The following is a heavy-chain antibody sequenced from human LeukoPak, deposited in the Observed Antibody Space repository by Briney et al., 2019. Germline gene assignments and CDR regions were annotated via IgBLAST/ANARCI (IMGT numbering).Heavy chain of an antibody. Sequence: GASVKVSCKASGGTFSSYAISWVRQAPGQGLEWMGRIIPIFGIANYAQKFQGRVTITAVKSTSTAYMELRSLRSEDTAVYYCARDLRGGYYGYWGQGTLVTVSS. D-gene: IGHD3-3*01. CDR3: ARDLRGGYYGY. V-gene: IGHV1-69*04. J-gene: IGHJ4*02. CDR1: GGTFSSYA. CDR2: IIPIFGIA.